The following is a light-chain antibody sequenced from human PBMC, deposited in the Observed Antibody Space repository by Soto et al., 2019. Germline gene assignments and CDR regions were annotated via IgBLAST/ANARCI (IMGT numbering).Light chain of an antibody. Sequence: DMVFTQSQGRLSFSPEERVTSASGVSQSVSSSYVAWYQHKPGLAPRLLIHDTSSRAIGIPDRLSGSKSGTNFTLTIRRMEPEDVGMYYCQQYGSSPITFGQGTRLEIK. V-gene: IGKV3D-20*01. CDR2: DTS. CDR3: QQYGSSPIT. CDR1: QSVSSSY. J-gene: IGKJ5*01.